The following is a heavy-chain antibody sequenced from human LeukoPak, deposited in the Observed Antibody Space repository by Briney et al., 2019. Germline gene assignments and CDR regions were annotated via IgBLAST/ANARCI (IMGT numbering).Heavy chain of an antibody. CDR3: ARDFRVYYGSGRTFDY. D-gene: IGHD3-10*01. CDR2: IKQDGSEK. J-gene: IGHJ4*02. CDR1: GFTFSSYW. V-gene: IGHV3-7*01. Sequence: GGSLRLSYAASGFTFSSYWMSWVRQAPGKGLEWVANIKQDGSEKYYVDSVKGRFTISRDNAKNSLYLQMNSLRAEDTAVYYCARDFRVYYGSGRTFDYWGQGTLVTVSS.